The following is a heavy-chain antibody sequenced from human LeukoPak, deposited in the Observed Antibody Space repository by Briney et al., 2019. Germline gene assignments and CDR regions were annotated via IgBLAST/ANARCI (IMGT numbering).Heavy chain of an antibody. Sequence: GTLSDTPTQSVDSISSYNTCCISPRPGGGGGRIGYIYYSGSTNYNPSLESRVTISVDTSKNQFSLKLSSVTAADTAVYYCAREAFWSGNDAFDIWGQGTMVTVSS. CDR3: AREAFWSGNDAFDI. D-gene: IGHD3-3*01. CDR2: IYYSGST. V-gene: IGHV4-59*01. CDR1: VDSISSYN. J-gene: IGHJ3*02.